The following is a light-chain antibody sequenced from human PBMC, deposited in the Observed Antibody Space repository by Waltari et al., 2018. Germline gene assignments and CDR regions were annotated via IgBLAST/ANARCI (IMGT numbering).Light chain of an antibody. CDR1: QSVSSSY. Sequence: EIVLTQSPVTLSLSPGERATLSCRASQSVSSSYLAWYQQKPGQAPRLLIYGASSRATGIPDRFSGSGSGTDFTLTISRLDPEDFAVYYCQQYGSSLWMFGQGTKVEIK. V-gene: IGKV3-20*01. CDR2: GAS. J-gene: IGKJ1*01. CDR3: QQYGSSLWM.